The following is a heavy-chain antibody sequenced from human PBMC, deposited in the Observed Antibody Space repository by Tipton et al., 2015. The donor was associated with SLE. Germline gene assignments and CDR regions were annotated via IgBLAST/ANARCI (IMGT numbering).Heavy chain of an antibody. CDR1: GFTFSSYW. J-gene: IGHJ4*02. CDR3: AREGSLTGVLL. CDR2: ISRDGSST. V-gene: IGHV3-74*01. D-gene: IGHD7-27*01. Sequence: SLRLSCAASGFTFSSYWMHRVRQAPGKGLVWVSRISRDGSSTSYADSVKGRFTISRDNAKNTLYLQMNSLRAEDTAVYYCAREGSLTGVLLGGQGTLVTVSS.